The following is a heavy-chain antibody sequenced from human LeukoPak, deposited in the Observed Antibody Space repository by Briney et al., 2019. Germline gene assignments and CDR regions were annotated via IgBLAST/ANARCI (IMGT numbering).Heavy chain of an antibody. V-gene: IGHV3-74*01. CDR2: INSDGSNT. D-gene: IGHD3-22*01. J-gene: IGHJ4*02. CDR3: AGGLSDYYYTVGY. Sequence: GGSLRLSCTPSGFTVTNYLMHWVRQAPGKGLVWVSRINSDGSNTNYAGSVKGRFTISRDNAKNTLYLQMNSLRAEDTAVYYCAGGLSDYYYTVGYWGQGTLVTVSS. CDR1: GFTVTNYL.